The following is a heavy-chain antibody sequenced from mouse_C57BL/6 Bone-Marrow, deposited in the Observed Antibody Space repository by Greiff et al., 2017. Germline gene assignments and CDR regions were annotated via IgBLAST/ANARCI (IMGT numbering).Heavy chain of an antibody. V-gene: IGHV1-69*01. D-gene: IGHD1-1*01. CDR2: IDPSDSYT. CDR1: GYTFTSYW. Sequence: QVQLQQPGAELVMPGASVKLSCKASGYTFTSYWMPWVKQRPGQGLEWIGEIDPSDSYTNYNQKFKGKSTLTVDKSSSTAYMQLSSLTSEDSAVYYCAREGSSPWFAYWGQGTLVTVSA. CDR3: AREGSSPWFAY. J-gene: IGHJ3*01.